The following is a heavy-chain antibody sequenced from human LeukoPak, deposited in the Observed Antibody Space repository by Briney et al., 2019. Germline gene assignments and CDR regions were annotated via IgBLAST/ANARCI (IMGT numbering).Heavy chain of an antibody. CDR3: ARWYSSGWYGSDY. CDR2: INHSGST. CDR1: GGSFSGYY. J-gene: IGHJ4*02. D-gene: IGHD6-19*01. V-gene: IGHV4-34*01. Sequence: SETLSLTCAVYGGSFSGYYWSWIRQPPGKGLEWIGEINHSGSTNYNPSLKSRVTISVDTSKNQFSLKLSSVTAADTAVYYCARWYSSGWYGSDYWGREPWSPSPQ.